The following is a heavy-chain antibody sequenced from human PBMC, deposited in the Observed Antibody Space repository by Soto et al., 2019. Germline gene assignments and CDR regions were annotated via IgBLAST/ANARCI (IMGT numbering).Heavy chain of an antibody. CDR2: ISSSSSYI. CDR3: ARDTRGYSYGTGLAFDY. J-gene: IGHJ4*02. D-gene: IGHD5-18*01. V-gene: IGHV3-21*01. Sequence: SLRLSFAASGFTFSSYSMNWVRQAPGKGLEWVSSISSSSSYIYYADSVKGRFTISRDNAKNSLYLQMNSLRAEDTAVYYCARDTRGYSYGTGLAFDYWGQGTLVTVSS. CDR1: GFTFSSYS.